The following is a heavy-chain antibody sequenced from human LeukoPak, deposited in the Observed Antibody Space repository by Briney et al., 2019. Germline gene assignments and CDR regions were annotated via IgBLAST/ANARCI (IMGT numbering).Heavy chain of an antibody. CDR3: TTDLVLRYFDWLSDLDY. D-gene: IGHD3-9*01. CDR1: GFTFSNAW. V-gene: IGHV3-15*01. Sequence: GGSLRLSCAASGFTFSNAWMSWVHQAPGKGLEWVGRIKSKTDGGTTDYAAPVKGRFTISRDDSKNTLYLQMNSLKTEDTAVYYCTTDLVLRYFDWLSDLDYWGQGTLVTVSS. CDR2: IKSKTDGGTT. J-gene: IGHJ4*02.